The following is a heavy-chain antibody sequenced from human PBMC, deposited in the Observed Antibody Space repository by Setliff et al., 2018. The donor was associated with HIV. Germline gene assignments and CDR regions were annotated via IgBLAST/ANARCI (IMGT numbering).Heavy chain of an antibody. CDR2: ISSSSVYI. J-gene: IGHJ3*02. CDR3: ARAFDSPGGAYYDAFDI. V-gene: IGHV3-21*01. CDR1: GFTFSTYS. Sequence: GSLRLSCAASGFTFSTYSMNWVRQAPGMGLEWVSSISSSSVYIYYADSVKGRFTISRDNAKNSLYLQMNSLRAEDTAVYYCARAFDSPGGAYYDAFDIWGQGTMVTVSS. D-gene: IGHD3-22*01.